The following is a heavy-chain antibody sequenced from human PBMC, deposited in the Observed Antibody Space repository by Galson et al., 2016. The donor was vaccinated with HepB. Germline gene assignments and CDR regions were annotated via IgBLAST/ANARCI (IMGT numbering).Heavy chain of an antibody. J-gene: IGHJ5*02. CDR2: ICNSGST. D-gene: IGHD3/OR15-3a*01. V-gene: IGHV4-59*08. CDR1: GGSISPYC. CDR3: ARHVWELDSFTP. Sequence: TLSLTCTVSGGSISPYCWSWIRQPPGKGLEWIGYICNSGSTKYIPSLKSRRTISADTSKNQLSLKLTSVTAADTAVYYCARHVWELDSFTPWGQGTLVTVSS.